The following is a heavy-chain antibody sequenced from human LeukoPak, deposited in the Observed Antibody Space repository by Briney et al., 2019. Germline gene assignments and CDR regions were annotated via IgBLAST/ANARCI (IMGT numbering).Heavy chain of an antibody. V-gene: IGHV4-4*07. Sequence: SETLSLTCTVSGGSISSYYWSWIRQPAGKGLEWIGRIYPSGSTNYNPSLKSRVTMSVDTSKNQFSLRLSSVTAADTAVYYCARGVGASRGNYYYGMDVWGQGTTVTVSS. D-gene: IGHD1-26*01. CDR3: ARGVGASRGNYYYGMDV. CDR1: GGSISSYY. J-gene: IGHJ6*02. CDR2: IYPSGST.